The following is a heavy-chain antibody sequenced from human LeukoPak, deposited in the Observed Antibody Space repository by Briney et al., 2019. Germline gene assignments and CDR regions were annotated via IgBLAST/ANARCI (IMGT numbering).Heavy chain of an antibody. CDR1: GGSISSSSYY. Sequence: SETLSLTCTVSGGSISSSSYYWGWIRQPPGKGLEWIGSIYYSGSTYYNPSLKSRVTISVDTSKNRFSLKLSSVTAADTAVYYCARGFADEYCSSTSCYVFDYWGQGTLVTVSS. CDR2: IYYSGST. D-gene: IGHD2-2*01. J-gene: IGHJ4*02. CDR3: ARGFADEYCSSTSCYVFDY. V-gene: IGHV4-39*01.